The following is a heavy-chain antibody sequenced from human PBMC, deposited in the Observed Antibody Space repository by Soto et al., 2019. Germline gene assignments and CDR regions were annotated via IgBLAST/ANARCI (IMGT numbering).Heavy chain of an antibody. Sequence: QVQLQESGPGLVRPSGTVSLTCAVSGGSISNGDWWSVVRQPPGKGLEWIGEIHHSGSTNYNPSLKRRVTMSVVPSKNLFSLTLNSATAADTAFYYCARDQGSHPGDWGQGTLVSVSS. CDR2: IHHSGST. J-gene: IGHJ4*02. V-gene: IGHV4-4*02. CDR3: ARDQGSHPGD. CDR1: GGSISNGDW. D-gene: IGHD6-13*01.